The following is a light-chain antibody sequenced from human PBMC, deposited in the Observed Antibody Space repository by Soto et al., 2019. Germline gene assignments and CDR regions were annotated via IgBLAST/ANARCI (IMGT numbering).Light chain of an antibody. CDR1: TGAVTSSYY. V-gene: IGLV7-43*01. Sequence: QAVVTQAPSLTVSPGGTVTLTCASTTGAVTSSYYPNWFQQKPGQAPRVLIYNINNRHSWTPARFSGSLIGGKAALTLSGVQHEDEAEYYCLLYDGGAVVFGGGTQLTVL. CDR2: NIN. CDR3: LLYDGGAVV. J-gene: IGLJ2*01.